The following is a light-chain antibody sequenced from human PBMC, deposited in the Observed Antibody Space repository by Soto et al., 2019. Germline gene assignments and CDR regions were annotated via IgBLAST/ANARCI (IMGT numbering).Light chain of an antibody. CDR1: LSVSSY. Sequence: EIVLTQSPATLSLSPGERATLSCRASLSVSSYLAWYQQKPGQAPRLLLYDASNRATGIPARFSGSGSGTDFTLTISSLEPEDFAVYYCQQRSNWLTFGGGTKVDIK. CDR2: DAS. J-gene: IGKJ4*01. V-gene: IGKV3-11*01. CDR3: QQRSNWLT.